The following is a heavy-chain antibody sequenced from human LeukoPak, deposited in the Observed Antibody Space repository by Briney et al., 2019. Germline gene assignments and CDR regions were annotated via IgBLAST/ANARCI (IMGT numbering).Heavy chain of an antibody. CDR2: IYYGGST. CDR1: GGSFSGYY. Sequence: SETLSLTCAVYGGSFSGYYWGWIRQPPGGGLEWIGYIYYGGSTNYNRSLKSRVTISVDTSKNQFSLKLSSVTAADTAVYYCARDIQSSSWYDGWFDPWGQGTLVTVSS. V-gene: IGHV4-34*11. D-gene: IGHD6-13*01. CDR3: ARDIQSSSWYDGWFDP. J-gene: IGHJ5*02.